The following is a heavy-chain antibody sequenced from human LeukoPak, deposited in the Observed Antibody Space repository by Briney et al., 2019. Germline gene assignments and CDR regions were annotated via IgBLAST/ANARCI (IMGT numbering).Heavy chain of an antibody. V-gene: IGHV3-23*01. Sequence: GGSLRLSCAASGFPFSSYAMSWVRQSPGKGLEWVSHISGSGYSTYYADSVKGRFTISRDNSKNTLYLQMNSLRAEDTAVYYCAKDDSGIRFDYWGQGTLVTVSS. CDR1: GFPFSSYA. J-gene: IGHJ4*02. D-gene: IGHD5-12*01. CDR3: AKDDSGIRFDY. CDR2: ISGSGYST.